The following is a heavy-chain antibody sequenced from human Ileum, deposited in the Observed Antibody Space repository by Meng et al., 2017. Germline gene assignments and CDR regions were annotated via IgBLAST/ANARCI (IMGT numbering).Heavy chain of an antibody. J-gene: IGHJ4*02. CDR1: GYTFTTNG. Sequence: QLVQSGAAVNKPGASVKVSGQASGYTFTTNGISWVRQAPGQGLEWMGWMNTDKGNTNYAQKFQGRVTMTRDTSTSTAYMELRSLRSDDTAVYYCAREGAYNGGDYWGQGTLVTVSS. V-gene: IGHV1-18*01. D-gene: IGHD1-1*01. CDR2: MNTDKGNT. CDR3: AREGAYNGGDY.